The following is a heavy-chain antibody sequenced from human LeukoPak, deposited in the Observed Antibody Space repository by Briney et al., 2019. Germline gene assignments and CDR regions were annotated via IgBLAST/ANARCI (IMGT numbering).Heavy chain of an antibody. V-gene: IGHV4-4*07. J-gene: IGHJ4*02. CDR1: GGSISSFF. D-gene: IGHD4-23*01. CDR3: ARVVRLALDY. CDR2: MHISGST. Sequence: SKTLSLTCTVSGGSISSFFWSWIRQPAGKGLQYIGRMHISGSTNYNPSLKSRVTMSVDTSKNQFSLKLTSVTAADTAIYYCARVVRLALDYWGQGTLVTVSS.